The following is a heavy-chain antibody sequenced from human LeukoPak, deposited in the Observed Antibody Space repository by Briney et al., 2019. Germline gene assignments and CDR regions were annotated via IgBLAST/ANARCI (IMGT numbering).Heavy chain of an antibody. J-gene: IGHJ4*02. CDR1: GFTFSIYA. CDR3: AKDRPNYYGSNGHYYRRDGDY. Sequence: GGSLRLFCAASGFTFSIYAMNWVRQAPGKGLQWVSSITSSGDGTYYADSVKGRFTISRDNSENMLYLQMNSLRVEDTAVYFCAKDRPNYYGSNGHYYRRDGDYWGQGTLVTVSS. D-gene: IGHD3-22*01. V-gene: IGHV3-23*01. CDR2: ITSSGDGT.